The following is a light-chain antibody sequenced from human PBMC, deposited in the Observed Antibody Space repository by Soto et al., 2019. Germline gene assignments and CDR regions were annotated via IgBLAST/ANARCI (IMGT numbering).Light chain of an antibody. CDR2: GNS. J-gene: IGLJ1*01. V-gene: IGLV1-40*01. CDR1: SSNIGAGYD. CDR3: QSYDSSLSGYV. Sequence: QSVLTQPPSXXXXXXXXXXXXCTGSSSNIGAGYDVHWYQQLPGTAPKLLIYGNSNRPSGVPDRFSGSKSGTSASLAITGLQPEDEADYYCQSYDSSLSGYVFGTGTKVTVL.